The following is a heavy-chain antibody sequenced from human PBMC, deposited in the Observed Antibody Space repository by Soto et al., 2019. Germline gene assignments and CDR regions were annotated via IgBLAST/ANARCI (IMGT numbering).Heavy chain of an antibody. V-gene: IGHV1-18*01. CDR1: GYTFTTYG. D-gene: IGHD5-18*01. CDR2: ISAYNGNT. CDR3: ARVVRGYSYDELDY. J-gene: IGHJ4*02. Sequence: QVQLVQSGAEVKKPGASVKVSCKASGYTFTTYGISWVRQAPGQGLEWMGCISAYNGNTNYAQRLQGRVTMTTDTSTSTAYMELRSLRYDDTAVYYCARVVRGYSYDELDYWGQGTLVTVSS.